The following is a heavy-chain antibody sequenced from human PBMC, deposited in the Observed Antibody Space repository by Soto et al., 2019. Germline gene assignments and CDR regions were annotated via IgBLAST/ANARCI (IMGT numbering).Heavy chain of an antibody. CDR3: ARDKVVCSSTSCLRGWFDP. Sequence: QVQLVQSGAEVKKPGASVKVSCKASGYTFTSYAMHWVRQAPGQRLEWMGWINAGNGNTKYSQKFQGRVTITRDTSASTAYMELSSLRSEDTAVYYCARDKVVCSSTSCLRGWFDPWGQGTLVTVSS. D-gene: IGHD2-2*01. CDR1: GYTFTSYA. V-gene: IGHV1-3*01. J-gene: IGHJ5*02. CDR2: INAGNGNT.